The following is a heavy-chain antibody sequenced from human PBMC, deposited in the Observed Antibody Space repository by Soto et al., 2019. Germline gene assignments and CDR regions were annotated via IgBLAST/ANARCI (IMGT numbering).Heavy chain of an antibody. CDR3: ARDPKGDTSLHYGMDV. D-gene: IGHD3-16*01. Sequence: QVHLQESGPGLVKPSQTLSLTCTVSGGSVSSGGYYWSWIRQHPGKGLEWIGYIYYTGRTYYSPSLKSRVTVSVDTSKNQFSLKLRSVTAADTAVYYCARDPKGDTSLHYGMDVWGQGTTVTVSS. J-gene: IGHJ6*02. CDR1: GGSVSSGGYY. CDR2: IYYTGRT. V-gene: IGHV4-31*03.